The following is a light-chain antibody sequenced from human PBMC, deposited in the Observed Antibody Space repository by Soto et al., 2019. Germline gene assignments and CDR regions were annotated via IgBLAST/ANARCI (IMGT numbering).Light chain of an antibody. J-gene: IGKJ2*01. CDR1: QSVSSD. CDR3: QQYNNWPPYT. CDR2: GAS. Sequence: IVMTQSPATLSVSPGDRVTLSCRASQSVSSDLAWYQQRPGQAPRLLIYGASTRDTGIPARFSGTGSGTELTLTISSLQYEDFAIYYCQQYNNWPPYTFGQGTKLEIK. V-gene: IGKV3-15*01.